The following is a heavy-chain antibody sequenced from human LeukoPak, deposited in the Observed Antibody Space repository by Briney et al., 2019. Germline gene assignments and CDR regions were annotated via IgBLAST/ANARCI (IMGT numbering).Heavy chain of an antibody. D-gene: IGHD2-15*01. V-gene: IGHV1-69*05. Sequence: SVKVSCKASGGTFSSYAISWVRQAPGQGLEWMGGIIPIFGTANYAQKFQGRVTITTDESTSTAYMELSSLRSEDTAVYYCARGGYCSGGSCYSGYPSYYYYYMDVWGKGTTVTVSS. J-gene: IGHJ6*03. CDR2: IIPIFGTA. CDR1: GGTFSSYA. CDR3: ARGGYCSGGSCYSGYPSYYYYYMDV.